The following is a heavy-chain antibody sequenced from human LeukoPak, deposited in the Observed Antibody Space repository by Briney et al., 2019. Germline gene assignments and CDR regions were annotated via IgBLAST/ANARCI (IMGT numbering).Heavy chain of an antibody. J-gene: IGHJ6*02. CDR1: GYSFTSYW. Sequence: GESLKISCKGSGYSFTSYWISWVRQMPGKGLEWMGRIDPSDSYTNYSPSFQGHVTISADKSISTAYLQWSSLKASDTAMYYYARRRDYYDSSGYYPGGMDVWGQGTTVTVSS. D-gene: IGHD3-22*01. CDR3: ARRRDYYDSSGYYPGGMDV. CDR2: IDPSDSYT. V-gene: IGHV5-10-1*01.